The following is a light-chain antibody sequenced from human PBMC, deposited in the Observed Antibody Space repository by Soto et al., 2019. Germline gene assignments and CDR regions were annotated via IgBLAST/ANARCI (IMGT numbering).Light chain of an antibody. CDR3: QQVKTYPRT. V-gene: IGKV1-9*01. J-gene: IGKJ4*01. CDR2: EES. CDR1: QSINRY. Sequence: DIQMTQSPSSLSASVGDRVAITCRASQSINRYLNWYQQRPGKAPKLLIYEESTLHSGVPSRFSGRKSGTQFTLTIDSLQPEDFATYYCQQVKTYPRTFGGGTKVDIK.